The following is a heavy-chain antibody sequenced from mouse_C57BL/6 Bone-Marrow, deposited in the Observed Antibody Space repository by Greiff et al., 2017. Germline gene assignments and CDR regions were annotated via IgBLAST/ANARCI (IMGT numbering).Heavy chain of an antibody. Sequence: EVQRVESGGGLVKPGGSLKLSCAASGFTFSSYAMSWVRQTPEKRLEWVATISDGGSYTYYPDNVKGRFTISRDNAKNNLYLQMSHLKSEDTAMYYGARDKDGSSYGDWYFDVWGTGTTVTVSS. CDR3: ARDKDGSSYGDWYFDV. J-gene: IGHJ1*03. CDR2: ISDGGSYT. V-gene: IGHV5-4*01. CDR1: GFTFSSYA. D-gene: IGHD1-1*01.